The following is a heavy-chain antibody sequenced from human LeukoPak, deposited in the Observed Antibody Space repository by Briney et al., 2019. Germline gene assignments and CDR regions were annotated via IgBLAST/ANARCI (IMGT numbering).Heavy chain of an antibody. Sequence: ASVTVSCKASGYTFTSYGISWVRQAPGQGLEWMGWISAYNGNTNYAQKLQGRVTMTTDTSTSTAYMELRSLRSDDTAVYYCARVSAGYDVPPFYYYYCGMDVWGQGTTVTVSS. J-gene: IGHJ6*02. CDR3: ARVSAGYDVPPFYYYYCGMDV. CDR2: ISAYNGNT. V-gene: IGHV1-18*01. D-gene: IGHD5-12*01. CDR1: GYTFTSYG.